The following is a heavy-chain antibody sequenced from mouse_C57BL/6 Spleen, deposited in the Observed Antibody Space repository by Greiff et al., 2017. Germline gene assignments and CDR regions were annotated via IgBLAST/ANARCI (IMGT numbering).Heavy chain of an antibody. Sequence: VQLKQPGAELVRPGSSVKLSCKASGYTFTSYWMHWVKQRPIQGLEWIGNIDPSDSETHYNQKFKDKATLTVDKSSSTAYMQLSSLTSEDSAVYYCARRGHYGYDGGAFDYWGQGTTLTVSS. CDR3: ARRGHYGYDGGAFDY. J-gene: IGHJ2*01. D-gene: IGHD2-2*01. CDR2: IDPSDSET. CDR1: GYTFTSYW. V-gene: IGHV1-52*01.